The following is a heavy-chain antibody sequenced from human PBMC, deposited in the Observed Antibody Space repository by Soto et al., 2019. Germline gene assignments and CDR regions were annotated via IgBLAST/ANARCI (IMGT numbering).Heavy chain of an antibody. D-gene: IGHD2-15*01. Sequence: ASGNVYCKSSGYTFTSYYMRWVRQAPGQGLEWMGIINPSGGSTSYAQKFQGRVTMTRDTSTSTVYMELSSLRSEDTAVYYCVWSCTGGSCSDYWGQGTLVTVSS. J-gene: IGHJ4*02. V-gene: IGHV1-46*01. CDR1: GYTFTSYY. CDR2: INPSGGST. CDR3: VWSCTGGSCSDY.